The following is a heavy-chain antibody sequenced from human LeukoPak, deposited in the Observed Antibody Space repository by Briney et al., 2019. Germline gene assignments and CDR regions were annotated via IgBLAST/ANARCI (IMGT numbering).Heavy chain of an antibody. J-gene: IGHJ4*02. Sequence: SETLSLTCTVSGGSISSGNYYWSWIRQPPGKGLEWIGSIYHSGSTYYNPSLKSRVTISVDTSKNQFSLKLSSVTAADTAVYYCASSRYYGDYYFDYWGQGTLVTVSS. D-gene: IGHD4-17*01. CDR1: GGSISSGNYY. CDR2: IYHSGST. V-gene: IGHV4-39*07. CDR3: ASSRYYGDYYFDY.